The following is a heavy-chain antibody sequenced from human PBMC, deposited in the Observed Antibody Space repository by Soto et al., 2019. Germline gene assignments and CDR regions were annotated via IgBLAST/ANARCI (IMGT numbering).Heavy chain of an antibody. J-gene: IGHJ4*02. CDR2: INNDGSST. CDR3: ARDLGGPDY. V-gene: IGHV3-74*01. D-gene: IGHD3-16*01. CDR1: GFTLNNYW. Sequence: PGRSLKISCAASGFTLNNYWMHWVREAPGKGLVWVSRINNDGSSTAYADPVKGRFTISRDNAKNTLYLQMNSLRAEDTAIYYCARDLGGPDYWGQGTLVTVSS.